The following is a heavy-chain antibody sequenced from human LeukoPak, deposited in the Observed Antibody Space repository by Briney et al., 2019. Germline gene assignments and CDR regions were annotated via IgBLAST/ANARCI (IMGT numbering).Heavy chain of an antibody. CDR2: IRNKANGGTT. V-gene: IGHV3-49*04. CDR1: GFTFGDFT. CDR3: TRGLTGGHYFDY. D-gene: IGHD3-16*01. Sequence: GGSLRLSCSTSGFTFGDFTMNWVRQAPGKGLEWVGLIRNKANGGTTDHAASVKGRFTLSRDDSKSIAFLQMDSLKTEDTAVYYCTRGLTGGHYFDYWGQGTLVTVSS. J-gene: IGHJ4*02.